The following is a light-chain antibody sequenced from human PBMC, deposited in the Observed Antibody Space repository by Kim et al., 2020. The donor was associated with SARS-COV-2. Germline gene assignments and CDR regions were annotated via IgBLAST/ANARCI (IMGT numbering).Light chain of an antibody. CDR1: NSGSKS. CDR2: YDS. Sequence: PGKTARITCGGNNSGSKSVHWYQQKPGQAPVLVIYYDSDRPSGIPERFSGSNSGNTATLTISRVEAGDEADYYCQVWDSSSDHDVVFGGGTQLTVL. V-gene: IGLV3-21*04. CDR3: QVWDSSSDHDVV. J-gene: IGLJ2*01.